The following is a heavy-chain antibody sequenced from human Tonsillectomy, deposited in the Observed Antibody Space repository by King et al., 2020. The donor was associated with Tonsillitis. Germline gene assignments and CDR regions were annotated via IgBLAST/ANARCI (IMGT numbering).Heavy chain of an antibody. CDR3: AGDPYGSGVGWFDP. CDR1: DGSFSGYY. J-gene: IGHJ5*02. D-gene: IGHD3-10*01. V-gene: IGHV4-34*01. Sequence: VQLQQWGAGLSKPTETLSLTCAVYDGSFSGYYWNWIRQPPGKGLEWIGEINHIGSTNYNPSLKSRVTISVDTSKNQFSLKMSSVTAADTAVYYCAGDPYGSGVGWFDPWGQGTLVTVSS. CDR2: INHIGST.